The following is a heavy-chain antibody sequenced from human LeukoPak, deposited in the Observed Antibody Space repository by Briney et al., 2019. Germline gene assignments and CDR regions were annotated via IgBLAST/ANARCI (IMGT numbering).Heavy chain of an antibody. J-gene: IGHJ5*02. V-gene: IGHV3-48*04. CDR3: ARVGYSSGWAQYNWFDP. D-gene: IGHD6-19*01. CDR1: GFTFSTYS. CDR2: ISSSGSTI. Sequence: GGSLRLSCVDSGFTFSTYSMNWVRQAPGKGLEWVSYISSSGSTIYYADSVKGRFTISRDNAKNSLYLQMNSLRAEDTAVYYCARVGYSSGWAQYNWFDPWGQGTLVTVSS.